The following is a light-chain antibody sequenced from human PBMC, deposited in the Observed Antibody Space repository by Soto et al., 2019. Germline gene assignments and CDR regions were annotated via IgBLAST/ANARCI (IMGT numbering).Light chain of an antibody. J-gene: IGKJ5*01. CDR3: HRYGYGSDS. CDR1: ETVTSRY. V-gene: IGKV3-20*01. Sequence: EIVLTQSPGTLSLSPEERATLSCRASETVTSRYLAWYQQKPGQPPRLLIYAASSRATGIPDRFSGSGSGTDFTLTISRLEPEDAAVYYCHRYGYGSDSFGQGTRLEIK. CDR2: AAS.